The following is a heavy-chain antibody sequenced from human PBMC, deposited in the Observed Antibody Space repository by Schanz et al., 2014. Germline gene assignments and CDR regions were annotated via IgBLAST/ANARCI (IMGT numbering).Heavy chain of an antibody. Sequence: EVQLVESGGGLVQPGGSLRLSCAASGFTFSSNSMNWVRQAPGKGPEWVANIKHDGSVKDYVDSGEGRFTISRDNAKRYLFLQMNSLRVEDTAVYFCVSQTGSPNYWGQGTLVTVSS. CDR2: IKHDGSVK. CDR3: VSQTGSPNY. V-gene: IGHV3-7*02. D-gene: IGHD6-13*01. CDR1: GFTFSSNS. J-gene: IGHJ4*02.